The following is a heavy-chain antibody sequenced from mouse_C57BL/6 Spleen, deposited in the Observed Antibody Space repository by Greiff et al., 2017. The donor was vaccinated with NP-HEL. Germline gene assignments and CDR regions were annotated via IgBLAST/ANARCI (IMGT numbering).Heavy chain of an antibody. V-gene: IGHV5-4*01. D-gene: IGHD1-1*01. CDR3: AREGITAVDFDY. CDR1: GFTFSSYS. Sequence: EVHLVESGGGLVKPGGSLKLSCAASGFTFSSYSMSWVRQTPEKRLDWVATISDGGSYTYYPDNVKGRFIISRDNAKNNLYLQMSHLKSEDTARYYCAREGITAVDFDYWGQGTTLTVSS. J-gene: IGHJ2*01. CDR2: ISDGGSYT.